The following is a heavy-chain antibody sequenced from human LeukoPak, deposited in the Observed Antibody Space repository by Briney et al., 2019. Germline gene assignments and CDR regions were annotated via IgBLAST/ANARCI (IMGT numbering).Heavy chain of an antibody. Sequence: GGSLRLSCAASGFTFSSYWMHWVSQVPGKGLVWVAVISYDGSKRYYADSVKGRFTISRDNSKDTLYLQMNSLRADDTAVYYCARGKRLRYFDRTKYYFDYWGQGTLVTVSS. V-gene: IGHV3-30*03. J-gene: IGHJ4*02. CDR1: GFTFSSYW. CDR3: ARGKRLRYFDRTKYYFDY. CDR2: ISYDGSKR. D-gene: IGHD3-9*01.